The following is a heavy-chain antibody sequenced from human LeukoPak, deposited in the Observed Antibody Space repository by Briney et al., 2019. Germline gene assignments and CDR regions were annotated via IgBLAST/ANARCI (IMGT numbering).Heavy chain of an antibody. Sequence: SGGSLRLSCAASGFTFSSHWMTWVRQAPGKGLEWVANINQDGSERYYVGSVKGRFTISRDNAKNSLYLQMNSLRAEDTAVYYCARDSEYSSSFAFDIWGQGTMVTVSS. CDR3: ARDSEYSSSFAFDI. J-gene: IGHJ3*02. CDR1: GFTFSSHW. CDR2: INQDGSER. D-gene: IGHD6-13*01. V-gene: IGHV3-7*01.